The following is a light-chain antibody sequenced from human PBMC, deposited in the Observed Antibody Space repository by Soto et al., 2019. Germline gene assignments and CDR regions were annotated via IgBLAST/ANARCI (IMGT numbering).Light chain of an antibody. J-gene: IGLJ1*01. V-gene: IGLV2-14*03. Sequence: QSALTQPASVSGSPGQSITISCTGTNSDVGGFNYVSWYQQHPGKAPKLMIYDVSARPSGVSNRFSGSKSGNTASLTISGLQAEDEADYYCSSYTSSSTQVFGTGPKVTVL. CDR3: SSYTSSSTQV. CDR2: DVS. CDR1: NSDVGGFNY.